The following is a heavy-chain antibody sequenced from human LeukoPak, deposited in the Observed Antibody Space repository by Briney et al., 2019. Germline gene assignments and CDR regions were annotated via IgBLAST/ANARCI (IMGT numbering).Heavy chain of an antibody. CDR2: INTNTGNP. CDR3: ARDYDYVWGSYRSPLDY. D-gene: IGHD3-16*02. V-gene: IGHV7-4-1*02. J-gene: IGHJ4*02. CDR1: GYTFTSYA. Sequence: ASVKVSCKASGYTFTSYAMNWVRQAPGQGLEWMGWINTNTGNPTYAQGFTGRFVLSLDTSVSTAYLQISSLKAEDTAVYYCARDYDYVWGSYRSPLDYWGQGTLVTVSS.